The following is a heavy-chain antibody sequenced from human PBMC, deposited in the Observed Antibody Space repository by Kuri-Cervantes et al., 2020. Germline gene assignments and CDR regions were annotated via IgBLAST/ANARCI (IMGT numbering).Heavy chain of an antibody. CDR3: ASLSGDYVFDY. D-gene: IGHD4-17*01. J-gene: IGHJ4*02. CDR1: GYTFTSYD. Sequence: ASVKVSCKASGYTFTSYDINWVRQATGQGLEWMGWVNPNSGGTNYAQKFQGRVTMTRDTSISTAYMELSRLRSDDTAVYYCASLSGDYVFDYWGQGTLVTVSS. V-gene: IGHV1-2*02. CDR2: VNPNSGGT.